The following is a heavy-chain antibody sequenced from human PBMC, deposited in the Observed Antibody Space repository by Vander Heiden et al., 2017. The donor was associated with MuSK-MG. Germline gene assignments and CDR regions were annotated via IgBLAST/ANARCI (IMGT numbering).Heavy chain of an antibody. Sequence: QVQLVESGGGVVQPGGSLRLSCAASGFLFSNYDMHWVRQVPGKGLEWVAFIRYDGSKKYYADSVKGRCTISRDNSNNTLYLQMTNLRPKDTSVYYCAKKSGVVINPWGQGTLVTVSS. V-gene: IGHV3-30*02. D-gene: IGHD3-16*02. CDR2: IRYDGSKK. CDR1: GFLFSNYD. J-gene: IGHJ5*02. CDR3: AKKSGVVINP.